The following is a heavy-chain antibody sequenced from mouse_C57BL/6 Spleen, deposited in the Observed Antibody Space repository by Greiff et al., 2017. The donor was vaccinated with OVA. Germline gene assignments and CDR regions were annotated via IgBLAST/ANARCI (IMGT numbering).Heavy chain of an antibody. J-gene: IGHJ1*03. Sequence: EVHLVESEGGLVQPGSSMKLSCTASGFTFSDYYMAWVRQVPEKGLEWVANINYDGSSTYYLDSLKSRFIISRDNAKNILYLQMSSLKSEDTATYYCARGGNYDYYWYFDVWGTGTTVTVSS. CDR2: INYDGSST. V-gene: IGHV5-16*01. CDR3: ARGGNYDYYWYFDV. CDR1: GFTFSDYY. D-gene: IGHD2-4*01.